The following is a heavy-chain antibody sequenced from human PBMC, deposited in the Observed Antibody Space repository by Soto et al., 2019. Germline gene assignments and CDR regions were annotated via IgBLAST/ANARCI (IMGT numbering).Heavy chain of an antibody. Sequence: GSLRLSCAASGFTFSSYAMSWVRQAPGKGLEWVSAISGTGDSTYFADSVKGRFTISRDNSKSTLYLQMNSLRADDTAVYFCTSGWYFFDNWGQGTLVTVSS. V-gene: IGHV3-23*01. CDR3: TSGWYFFDN. CDR2: ISGTGDST. CDR1: GFTFSSYA. D-gene: IGHD6-19*01. J-gene: IGHJ4*02.